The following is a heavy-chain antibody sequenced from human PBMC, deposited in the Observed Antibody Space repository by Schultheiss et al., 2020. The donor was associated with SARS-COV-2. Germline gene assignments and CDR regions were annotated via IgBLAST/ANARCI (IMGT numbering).Heavy chain of an antibody. CDR3: ARVRDYILGSNRYSVDN. Sequence: SVKVSCKASGGTFSSYAISWVRQAPGQGLEWMGGIIPIFGTANYAQKFQGRVTITADESTRTVYMELTSLRSEDTAVYYCARVRDYILGSNRYSVDNWGLGTLVTVSS. CDR1: GGTFSSYA. J-gene: IGHJ4*01. D-gene: IGHD3-16*02. CDR2: IIPIFGTA. V-gene: IGHV1-69*13.